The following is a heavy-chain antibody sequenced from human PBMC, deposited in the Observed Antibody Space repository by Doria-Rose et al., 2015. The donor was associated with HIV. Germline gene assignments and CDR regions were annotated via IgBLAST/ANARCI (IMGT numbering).Heavy chain of an antibody. CDR1: GGSTDSGGYY. V-gene: IGHV4-31*02. J-gene: IGHJ4*02. CDR2: IYSSGTT. D-gene: IGHD6-13*01. CDR3: ARRFYSSWYFDF. Sequence: GGSTDSGGYYWSWIPPHPGKGLEWIGYIYSSGTTHYNPSLKSRVTISVDTAKNQFSLRLSSVTAADTAVYYCARRFYSSWYFDFWGQGTLVTVSS.